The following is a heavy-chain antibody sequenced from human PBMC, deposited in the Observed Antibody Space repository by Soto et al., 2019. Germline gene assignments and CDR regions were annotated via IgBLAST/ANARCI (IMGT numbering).Heavy chain of an antibody. V-gene: IGHV4-39*01. CDR1: GGSISSSSYY. CDR2: IYYSGST. CDR3: ARQGQLSSGWYAEYFQH. J-gene: IGHJ1*01. D-gene: IGHD6-19*01. Sequence: QLQLQESGPGLVKPSETLSLTCTVSGGSISSSSYYWGWIRQPPGKGLEWIGSIYYSGSTYYNPSLKSRVTISVDTSKNQFSLKLSSVTAADTAVYYCARQGQLSSGWYAEYFQHWGQGTLVTVSS.